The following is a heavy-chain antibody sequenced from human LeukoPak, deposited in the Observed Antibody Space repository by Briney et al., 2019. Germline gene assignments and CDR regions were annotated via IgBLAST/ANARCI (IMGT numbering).Heavy chain of an antibody. V-gene: IGHV3-48*03. CDR1: VFTFSSYE. CDR3: ARATYYDSSSAFDI. J-gene: IGHJ3*02. Sequence: GGSLRLSCAASVFTFSSYEMNWVRQAPGKGLEWVSYISSSGSTIYYADSVKGRFTISRDNAKNSLYLQMNSLRAEDTAVYYCARATYYDSSSAFDIWGQGTMVTVSS. CDR2: ISSSGSTI. D-gene: IGHD3-22*01.